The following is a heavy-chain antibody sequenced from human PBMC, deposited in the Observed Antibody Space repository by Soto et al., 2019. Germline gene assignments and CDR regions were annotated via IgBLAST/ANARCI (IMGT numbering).Heavy chain of an antibody. CDR3: ARNGDSSDYRGWFDP. J-gene: IGHJ5*02. CDR2: INAGNGNT. D-gene: IGHD3-22*01. V-gene: IGHV1-3*01. Sequence: ASVKVSCKASGYTFTSYAMHWVRQAPGQRLEWMGWINAGNGNTKYSQKFQGRVTITRDTSASTAYMELNSLRAEDTAVYYCARNGDSSDYRGWFDPWGQGTLVTVSS. CDR1: GYTFTSYA.